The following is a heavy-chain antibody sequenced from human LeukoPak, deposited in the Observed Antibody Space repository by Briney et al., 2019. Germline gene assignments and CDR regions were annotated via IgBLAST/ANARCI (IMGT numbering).Heavy chain of an antibody. Sequence: PSETLSLTCTVSDDSFSSQFWTWIRQPAGKGLEWIGRIFTSGIANYNPSLKGRVTMSVDTSKNQFSLNLSSVTAADTAVYYCAREISGTYYNPLGYMDVWGKGTTVTVSS. CDR2: IFTSGIA. CDR3: AREISGTYYNPLGYMDV. J-gene: IGHJ6*03. CDR1: DDSFSSQF. V-gene: IGHV4-4*07. D-gene: IGHD3-10*01.